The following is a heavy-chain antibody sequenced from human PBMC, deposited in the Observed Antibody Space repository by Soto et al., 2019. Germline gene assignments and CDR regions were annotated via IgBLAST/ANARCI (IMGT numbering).Heavy chain of an antibody. CDR1: GFTFSSHW. J-gene: IGHJ4*02. Sequence: HPGGSLRLSCVASGFTFSSHWMHWVRLAPGKGLVWVSRVSGDGSVTNYADSVEGRFTISRDNAKNTLYLQMNSLRDEDTAVYFCTRGASGYGNFDSWGQGTLVTVSS. CDR2: VSGDGSVT. V-gene: IGHV3-74*01. CDR3: TRGASGYGNFDS. D-gene: IGHD5-12*01.